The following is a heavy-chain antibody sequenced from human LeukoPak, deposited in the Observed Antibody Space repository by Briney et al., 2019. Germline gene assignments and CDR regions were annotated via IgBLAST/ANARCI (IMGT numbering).Heavy chain of an antibody. Sequence: ASVKVSCKTSGYTFTAYHMHWVRQVPGQGLEWMGWINPNSGGTNYAQKFQGRVTMTRDTSISTAYMELSRLRSDDTAVYYCARAFSSLLWFGELVGDDYWGQGTLVTVSS. CDR1: GYTFTAYH. J-gene: IGHJ4*02. CDR2: INPNSGGT. D-gene: IGHD3-10*01. CDR3: ARAFSSLLWFGELVGDDY. V-gene: IGHV1-2*02.